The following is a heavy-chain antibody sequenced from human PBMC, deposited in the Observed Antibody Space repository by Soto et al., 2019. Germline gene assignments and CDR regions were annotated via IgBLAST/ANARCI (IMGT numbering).Heavy chain of an antibody. CDR1: GGSMNSYY. D-gene: IGHD3-10*01. Sequence: QVQLQESGPGLVKPSETLSLTCSVSGGSMNSYYWSWIRQPPGKGLEWIGSIYYSGTTNYNPSLKSRVTISVDTSKNQSSLKLSSVTAADTAVYYCAREGGYYYGSGSYYVDYWGQGTLVTASS. CDR3: AREGGYYYGSGSYYVDY. J-gene: IGHJ4*02. CDR2: IYYSGTT. V-gene: IGHV4-59*01.